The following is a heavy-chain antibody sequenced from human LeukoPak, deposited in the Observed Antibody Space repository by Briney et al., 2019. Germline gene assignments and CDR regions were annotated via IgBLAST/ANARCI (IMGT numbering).Heavy chain of an antibody. CDR1: GFTFSSYA. D-gene: IGHD5-12*01. CDR3: AKDRDIVATVNDY. V-gene: IGHV3-23*01. CDR2: ISGSGGST. J-gene: IGHJ4*02. Sequence: GGSLGLSCSASGFTFSSYAMSWVRQAPGKGLEWVSAISGSGGSTYYADSVKGRFTISRDNSKNTLYLQMNSLRAEDTAVYYCAKDRDIVATVNDYWGQGTLVTVSS.